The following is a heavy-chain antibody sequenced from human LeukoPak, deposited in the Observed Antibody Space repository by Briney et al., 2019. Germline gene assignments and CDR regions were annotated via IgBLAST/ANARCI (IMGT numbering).Heavy chain of an antibody. J-gene: IGHJ6*04. CDR3: ARTPIYGFWSGYSMDV. V-gene: IGHV3-48*03. D-gene: IGHD3-3*01. Sequence: GGSLRLSCAASGFTFSSYEMNWVRQAPGKGLEWVSYIGTSDISIFYADSVKGRFTISRDNAKNSLYLQMNSLRAEDTAVYYCARTPIYGFWSGYSMDVWGKGTTDTVSS. CDR2: IGTSDISI. CDR1: GFTFSSYE.